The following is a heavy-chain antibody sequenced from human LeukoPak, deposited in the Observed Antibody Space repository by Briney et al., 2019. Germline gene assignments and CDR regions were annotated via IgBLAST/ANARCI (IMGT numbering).Heavy chain of an antibody. CDR1: GFTFSSYW. CDR3: ARRGSYLDY. D-gene: IGHD1-26*01. J-gene: IGHJ4*02. CDR2: IKEDGSEK. V-gene: IGHV3-7*01. Sequence: GGSLRVSCAASGFTFSSYWMNWVRQAPGKGLEWVATIKEDGSEKYYVDSVKGRFTIPRDNAKNSLYLQLNSMRAEDTAVYYCARRGSYLDYWGQGTLVTVSS.